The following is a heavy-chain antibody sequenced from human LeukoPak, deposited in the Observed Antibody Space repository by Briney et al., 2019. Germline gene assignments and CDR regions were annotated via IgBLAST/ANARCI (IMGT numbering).Heavy chain of an antibody. CDR2: IYYSGSA. CDR3: ARGTVTASMKAFDI. CDR1: GFAFSGFA. J-gene: IGHJ3*02. D-gene: IGHD2-21*02. Sequence: GSLRLSCSASGFAFSGFAMGWVRQAPGKGLEWIGYIYYSGSANYNPSLKSRVTISVDTSKNQCSLKLSSVTAADTALYYCARGTVTASMKAFDIWGQGTMVTVSS. V-gene: IGHV4-59*08.